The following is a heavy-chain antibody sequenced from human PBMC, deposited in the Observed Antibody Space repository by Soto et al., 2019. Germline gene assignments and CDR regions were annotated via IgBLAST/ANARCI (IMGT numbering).Heavy chain of an antibody. CDR3: ARGQEGVVATH. CDR2: IKDGGYT. V-gene: IGHV4-34*01. Sequence: QVQLQQWGAGLLKPSETLSLNCAVNGGSLSGYYWSWIRQPPGKGLEWIGEIKDGGYTNYSPSLKRRAPISSDTSNTQFSLRLNSVTAADTGLYYCARGQEGVVATHWDQGALVTVSS. D-gene: IGHD5-12*01. J-gene: IGHJ4*02. CDR1: GGSLSGYY.